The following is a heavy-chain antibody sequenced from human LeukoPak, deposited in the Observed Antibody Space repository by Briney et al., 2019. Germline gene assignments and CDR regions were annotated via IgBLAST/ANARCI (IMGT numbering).Heavy chain of an antibody. CDR1: GFTFRSYA. CDR3: AKSAGTSSWYAYYYYMDV. CDR2: ISGSGGST. V-gene: IGHV3-23*01. D-gene: IGHD6-13*01. J-gene: IGHJ6*03. Sequence: GGSLRLSCAASGFTFRSYAMNWVRQAPGKGLEWVSAISGSGGSTYYADSVKGRFTISRDNSKNTLYLQMNSLRAEDTAVYYCAKSAGTSSWYAYYYYMDVWGKGTTVTVSS.